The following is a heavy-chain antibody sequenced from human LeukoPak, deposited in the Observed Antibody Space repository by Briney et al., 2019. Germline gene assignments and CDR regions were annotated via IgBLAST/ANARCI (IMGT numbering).Heavy chain of an antibody. CDR2: INSDGSSR. CDR1: GFTFSTYR. J-gene: IGHJ3*02. Sequence: GGSLRLSCAASGFTFSTYRMSWVRQAPGKGLVWVSRINSDGSSRNYADSVKGRFTISRDNAKNTLYLQMHSLRAEDTAVYYCARVSSSGWRRFKGNDAFDIWGQGTLVTVSS. CDR3: ARVSSSGWRRFKGNDAFDI. D-gene: IGHD6-19*01. V-gene: IGHV3-74*01.